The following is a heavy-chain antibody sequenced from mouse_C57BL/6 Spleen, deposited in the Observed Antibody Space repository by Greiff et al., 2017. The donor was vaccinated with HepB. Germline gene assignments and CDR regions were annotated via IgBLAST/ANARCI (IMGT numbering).Heavy chain of an antibody. J-gene: IGHJ4*01. CDR1: GFSLTSYG. Sequence: VKLMESGPGLVQPSQSLSITCTVSGFSLTSYGVHWVRQSPGKGLEWLGVIWSGGSTDYNAAFISRLSISKDNSKSQVFFKMNSLQADDTAIYYCARGPTVVGEDAMDYWGQGTSVTVSS. CDR2: IWSGGST. V-gene: IGHV2-2*01. D-gene: IGHD1-1*01. CDR3: ARGPTVVGEDAMDY.